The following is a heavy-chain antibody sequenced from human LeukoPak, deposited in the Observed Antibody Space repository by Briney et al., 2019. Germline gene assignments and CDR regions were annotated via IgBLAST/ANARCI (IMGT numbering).Heavy chain of an antibody. CDR1: GGSISSYY. V-gene: IGHV4-59*01. CDR2: IYYSGTT. CDR3: AKLINSGSYYRAHDAFDI. J-gene: IGHJ3*02. Sequence: SETLSLTCTVSGGSISSYYWSWIRQPPGKGLEWIGYIYYSGTTNYNPSLKSRVTISVDASKNQFSLKLSSVTAADTAVYYCAKLINSGSYYRAHDAFDIWGQGTMVTVSS. D-gene: IGHD1-26*01.